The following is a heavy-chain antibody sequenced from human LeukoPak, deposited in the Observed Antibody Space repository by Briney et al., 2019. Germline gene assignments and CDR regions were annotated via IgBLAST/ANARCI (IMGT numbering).Heavy chain of an antibody. Sequence: PGGSLRLSCTVSGFTVSSNSMSWVRQAPGKGLVWVSRITNDESSTNYADSVNGRFTISRDNAKSTVYLQMNSLTAEDTAVYYCARDGGTSTPFDYWGQGTLVTVSS. V-gene: IGHV3-74*01. CDR2: ITNDESST. D-gene: IGHD2-15*01. J-gene: IGHJ4*02. CDR3: ARDGGTSTPFDY. CDR1: GFTVSSNS.